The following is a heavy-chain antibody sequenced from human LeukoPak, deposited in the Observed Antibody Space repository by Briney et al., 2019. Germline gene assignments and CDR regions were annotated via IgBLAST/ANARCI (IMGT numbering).Heavy chain of an antibody. D-gene: IGHD4-17*01. CDR3: TTYHLLTTVNYYYYYYMDV. CDR2: INPNSGGT. CDR1: GYTFTGYY. V-gene: IGHV1-2*02. J-gene: IGHJ6*03. Sequence: ASVKVSCKASGYTFTGYYMHWVRQAPGQGLEWMGWINPNSGGTNYAQKFQGRVTMTRDTSISTAYMELSRLRSDDTAVYYCTTYHLLTTVNYYYYYYMDVWGKGTTVTVSS.